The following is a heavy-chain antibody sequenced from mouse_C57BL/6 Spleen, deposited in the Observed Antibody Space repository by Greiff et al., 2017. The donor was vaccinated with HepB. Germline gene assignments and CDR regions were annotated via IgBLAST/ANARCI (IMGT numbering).Heavy chain of an antibody. D-gene: IGHD1-1*01. CDR2: INYDGSST. CDR1: GFTFSDYY. CDR3: ARVPLYYGSSYPWYFDV. J-gene: IGHJ1*03. V-gene: IGHV5-16*01. Sequence: EVQLVESEGGLVQPGSSMKLSCTASGFTFSDYYMAWVRQVPEKGLEWVANINYDGSSTYYLDSLKSRFIISRDNAKNILYLQMSSLKSEDTATYYCARVPLYYGSSYPWYFDVWGTGTTVTVSS.